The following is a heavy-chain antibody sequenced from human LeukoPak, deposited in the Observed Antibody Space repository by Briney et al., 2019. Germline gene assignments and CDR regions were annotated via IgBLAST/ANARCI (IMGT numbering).Heavy chain of an antibody. CDR2: IYYSGST. V-gene: IGHV4-39*01. CDR1: GGSISSSSYY. CDR3: ASPIAVAGYFDY. D-gene: IGHD6-19*01. J-gene: IGHJ4*02. Sequence: PSETLSLTCTVSGGSISSSSYYWGWIRQPPGKGLGWIGSIYYSGSTYYNPSLKSRVTISVDTSKNQFSLKLSSVTAADTAVYYWASPIAVAGYFDYWGQGTLVTVSS.